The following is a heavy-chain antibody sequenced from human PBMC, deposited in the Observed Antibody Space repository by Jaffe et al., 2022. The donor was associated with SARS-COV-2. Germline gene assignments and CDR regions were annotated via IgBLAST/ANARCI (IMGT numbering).Heavy chain of an antibody. CDR2: INPNSGGT. J-gene: IGHJ4*02. D-gene: IGHD3-9*01. CDR3: ARCRYYDILTGYQPFDY. CDR1: GYTFTGYY. Sequence: QVQLVQSGAEVKKPGASVKVSCKASGYTFTGYYMHWVRQAPGQGLEWMGRINPNSGGTNYAQKFQGRVTMTRDTSISTAYMELSRLRSDDTAVYYCARCRYYDILTGYQPFDYWGQGTLVTVSS. V-gene: IGHV1-2*06.